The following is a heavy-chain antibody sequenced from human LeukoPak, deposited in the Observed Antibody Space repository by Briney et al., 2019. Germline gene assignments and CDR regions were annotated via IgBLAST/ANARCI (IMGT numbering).Heavy chain of an antibody. D-gene: IGHD5-18*01. J-gene: IGHJ6*02. CDR2: VYNSGTT. CDR1: GGSVSSGSYY. V-gene: IGHV4-61*01. CDR3: ARGAVVNGLDV. Sequence: SETLSLTCTVSGGSVSSGSYYWSWIRQPPGTRLEWIGYVYNSGTTNYNPSFRSRLTMSVDTSKNQFSLELSSVTAADTAVYYCARGAVVNGLDVWGQGTTVTVSS.